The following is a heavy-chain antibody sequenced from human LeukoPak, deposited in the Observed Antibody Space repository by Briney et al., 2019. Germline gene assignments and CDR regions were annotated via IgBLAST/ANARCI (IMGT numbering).Heavy chain of an antibody. J-gene: IGHJ4*02. V-gene: IGHV3-30*04. CDR3: ARSTGNFDY. CDR2: ISYDGSNK. D-gene: IGHD1-1*01. Sequence: GGSLRLSCAASGFTFSSYAMHWVRQAPGKGVEWVAVISYDGSNKYYADSVKGRFTISRDNSKNTLYLQMNSLRAEDTAVYYCARSTGNFDYWGQGTLVTVSS. CDR1: GFTFSSYA.